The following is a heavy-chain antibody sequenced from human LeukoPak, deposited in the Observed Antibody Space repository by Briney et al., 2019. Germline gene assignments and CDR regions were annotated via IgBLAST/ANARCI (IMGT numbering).Heavy chain of an antibody. V-gene: IGHV2-5*02. CDR1: GFSLSTSGVG. CDR3: AHTYCSGGSCYRPSDAFDI. Sequence: SGPTLVNPTQTLTLTCTFSGFSLSTSGVGVGWIRQPPGKALEWLALIYWDDDKRYSPSLKSRLTITKDTSKNQVVLTMTNMDPVDTATYYCAHTYCSGGSCYRPSDAFDIWGQGTMVTVSS. CDR2: IYWDDDK. D-gene: IGHD2-15*01. J-gene: IGHJ3*02.